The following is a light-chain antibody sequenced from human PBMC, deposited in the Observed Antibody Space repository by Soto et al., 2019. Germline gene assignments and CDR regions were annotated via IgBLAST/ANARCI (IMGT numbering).Light chain of an antibody. V-gene: IGKV1-9*01. CDR2: AAS. Sequence: IQFTQWPSVVSACAGDRVTSTCRASQAISNVLAWYQQKRGRAPKLLIYAASTLQSGVPSRFSGSGSGTEFSLTISRLEPGDFAVYYCERYGYSPITFGQGTRLEIK. J-gene: IGKJ5*01. CDR3: ERYGYSPIT. CDR1: QAISNV.